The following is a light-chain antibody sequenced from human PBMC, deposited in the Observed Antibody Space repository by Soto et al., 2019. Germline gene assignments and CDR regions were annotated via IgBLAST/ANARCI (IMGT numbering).Light chain of an antibody. CDR3: QQYGSSPIT. Sequence: DVVVTQTPLSLSVTPGQPASMSCKSSQSLLYSDGKTYLYWYQQKPGQAPSLLIYGASSRATGIPARFSGSGSGTDFTLTITPLEPEDFAVYFCQQYGSSPITFGQGTRLEIK. J-gene: IGKJ5*01. CDR2: GAS. V-gene: IGKV2-29*01. CDR1: QSLLYSDGKTY.